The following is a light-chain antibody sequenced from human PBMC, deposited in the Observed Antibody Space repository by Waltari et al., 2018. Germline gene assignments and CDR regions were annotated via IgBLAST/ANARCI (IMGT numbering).Light chain of an antibody. J-gene: IGLJ1*01. Sequence: QSGLAQPASASGSPGQSITITCPGTSSDVGNYNLVSWYQQRPGKAPTLFIYEVTQRDPCTSDRFCGSKSGNTACLSISGLQAQEDEADYYCCSYVGLGTYVFGTGTKVTV. CDR3: CSYVGLGTYV. CDR2: EVT. CDR1: SSDVGNYNL. V-gene: IGLV2-23*02.